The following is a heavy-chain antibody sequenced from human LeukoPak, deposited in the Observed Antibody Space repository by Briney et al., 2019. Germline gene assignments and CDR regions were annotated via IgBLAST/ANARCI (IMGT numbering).Heavy chain of an antibody. CDR3: ARAITGTLRDYYYYMDV. D-gene: IGHD1-20*01. V-gene: IGHV1-18*01. CDR2: ISAYTGNT. CDR1: GYTFTSYG. J-gene: IGHJ6*03. Sequence: ASVKVSCKASGYTFTSYGISWVRQAPGEGLEWMGWISAYTGNTNHAQKLQGRVTMTTDTSTSTAYMELRSLRSDDTAVYYCARAITGTLRDYYYYMDVWGKGTTVTVS.